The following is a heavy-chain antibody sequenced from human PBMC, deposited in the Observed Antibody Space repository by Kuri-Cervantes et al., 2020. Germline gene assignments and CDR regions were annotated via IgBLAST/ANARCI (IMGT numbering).Heavy chain of an antibody. CDR1: GFAFDDYG. CDR2: INWSGRST. Sequence: GESLKISCAASGFAFDDYGMNWVRQAPGKGLEWVSGINWSGRSTGYADSVKGRFTISRDNAKNSLYLQMNSLRADDTAVYYCARVGDYPYYYGMDVWGQGTTVTVSS. J-gene: IGHJ6*02. D-gene: IGHD4-17*01. V-gene: IGHV3-20*04. CDR3: ARVGDYPYYYGMDV.